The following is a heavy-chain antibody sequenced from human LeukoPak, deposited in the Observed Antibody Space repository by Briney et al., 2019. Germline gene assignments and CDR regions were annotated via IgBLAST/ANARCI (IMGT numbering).Heavy chain of an antibody. Sequence: ASVKVSCKASGYTFTGYNMHWVRQAPGQGLEWMGWINPNSGGTNYAQKFQGRVTMTRDTSISTAYMELSNLRSDDTAVYYCARDAAVAGTRMFDYWGQGTLVTVSS. CDR1: GYTFTGYN. CDR3: ARDAAVAGTRMFDY. V-gene: IGHV1-2*02. D-gene: IGHD6-19*01. CDR2: INPNSGGT. J-gene: IGHJ4*02.